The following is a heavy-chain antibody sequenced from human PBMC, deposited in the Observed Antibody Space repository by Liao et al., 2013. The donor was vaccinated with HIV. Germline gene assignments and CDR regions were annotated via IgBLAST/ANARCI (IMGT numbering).Heavy chain of an antibody. Sequence: QVQLQESGPGLVKPSETLSLTCTVSGGSISSYYWSWIRQSAGKGLEWIGRMNTGGSTNHNPSLKSRVIMSVDTSKNQFSLKLSSVTAADTAVYYCARDSPWWLLPRYYYMDVWGKGTTVIVSS. J-gene: IGHJ6*03. CDR1: GGSISSYY. CDR2: MNTGGST. V-gene: IGHV4-4*07. D-gene: IGHD2-15*01. CDR3: ARDSPWWLLPRYYYMDV.